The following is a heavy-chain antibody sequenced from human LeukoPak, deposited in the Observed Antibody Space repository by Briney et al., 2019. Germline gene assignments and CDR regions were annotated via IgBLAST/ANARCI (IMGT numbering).Heavy chain of an antibody. D-gene: IGHD3-3*01. V-gene: IGHV3-30-3*01. CDR3: ARDRTYYDFWSGYYRYYYYGMDV. CDR2: ISYDGSNK. Sequence: PGGSLRLSCAASGFTFSSYAMHWVRQAPGKGLEWVAVISYDGSNKYYADSVKGRFTISRDNSKNTLYLQMNSLRAEDTAVYYCARDRTYYDFWSGYYRYYYYGMDVWGQGTTVTVSS. CDR1: GFTFSSYA. J-gene: IGHJ6*02.